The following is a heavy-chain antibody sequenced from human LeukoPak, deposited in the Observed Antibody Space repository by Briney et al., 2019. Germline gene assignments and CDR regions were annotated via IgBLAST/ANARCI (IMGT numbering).Heavy chain of an antibody. D-gene: IGHD4-23*01. CDR1: GFTFNSYA. CDR2: ISYHGSNK. Sequence: GGSLRLSCAASGFTFNSYAMHWVRQAPGKGLEWVAVISYHGSNKYYADSVKGRFTISRDNSKNTLYLQMNSLRAEDTAVYYCESNNYGGNSGGDYWGQGTLVTVSS. J-gene: IGHJ4*02. V-gene: IGHV3-30-3*01. CDR3: ESNNYGGNSGGDY.